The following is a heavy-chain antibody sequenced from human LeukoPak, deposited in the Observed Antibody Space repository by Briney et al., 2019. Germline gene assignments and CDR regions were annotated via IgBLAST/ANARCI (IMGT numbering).Heavy chain of an antibody. CDR3: ARQGRRMGYDFWSGYRHFDY. D-gene: IGHD3-3*01. Sequence: PSETLSLTRTVSGGSISSSSYYWRWVRQPRGKWLEWIGSIYYTGSTYYKPSLKSRVTISVDTSKNQFSLAVSSVTAADTAVYYCARQGRRMGYDFWSGYRHFDYWGQGTLVTVSS. CDR2: IYYTGST. V-gene: IGHV4-39*01. J-gene: IGHJ4*02. CDR1: GGSISSSSYY.